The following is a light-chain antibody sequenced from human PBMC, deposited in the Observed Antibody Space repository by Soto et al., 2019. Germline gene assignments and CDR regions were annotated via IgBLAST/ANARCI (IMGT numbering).Light chain of an antibody. J-gene: IGKJ2*01. CDR1: QSLRHHNGYNY. Sequence: DIVMTQSPLSLPVTPAEPASISCRSSQSLRHHNGYNYLDWYLQKPGQSTQVLIYLGSNRACGVPDRVSSSGSGTGFRLKIRREEAEDVGLYYCVQTLHAPYSCGQGDKLEIK. V-gene: IGKV2-28*01. CDR3: VQTLHAPYS. CDR2: LGS.